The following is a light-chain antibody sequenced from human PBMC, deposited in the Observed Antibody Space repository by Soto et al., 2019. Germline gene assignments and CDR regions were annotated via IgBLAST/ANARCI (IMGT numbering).Light chain of an antibody. CDR2: GAS. Sequence: ERVLTQSPVTLSVPPGERVALSCRASQSVGSNLAWYQQKPGQAPRLLIYGASTRATGIPARFSGSGSGTEFTLTISSLQSEDFAVYYCQQYNNWPRTFGQGTKVDIK. CDR3: QQYNNWPRT. CDR1: QSVGSN. V-gene: IGKV3-15*01. J-gene: IGKJ1*01.